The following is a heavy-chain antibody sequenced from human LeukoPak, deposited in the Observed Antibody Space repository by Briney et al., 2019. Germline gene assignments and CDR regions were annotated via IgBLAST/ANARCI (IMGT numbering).Heavy chain of an antibody. CDR3: ARDWGWIGGVGATSYYYYMDV. V-gene: IGHV1-69*05. CDR1: GGTFSSYA. CDR2: IIPIFGTA. D-gene: IGHD1-26*01. Sequence: ASVKVSCKSSGGTFSSYAISWVRQAPGQGLEWLGGIIPIFGTANYAQKFQGRVTITTDESTSTAYMELSSLRSEDTAVYYCARDWGWIGGVGATSYYYYMDVWGKGTTVTVSS. J-gene: IGHJ6*03.